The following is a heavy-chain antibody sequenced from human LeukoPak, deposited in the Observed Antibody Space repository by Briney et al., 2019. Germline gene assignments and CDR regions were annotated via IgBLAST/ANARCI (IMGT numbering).Heavy chain of an antibody. CDR3: AKDSPRYCSSTSYYFDWFDP. CDR2: ISGSGGST. J-gene: IGHJ5*02. Sequence: GGSLRLSCAASGFTFSSYAMSWVRQAPGKGLEWVSAISGSGGSTYYADSVKGRFTISRDNSKNTLYLQMNSLRAEDTAVYYCAKDSPRYCSSTSYYFDWFDPWGQGTLVTVSS. CDR1: GFTFSSYA. V-gene: IGHV3-23*01. D-gene: IGHD2-2*01.